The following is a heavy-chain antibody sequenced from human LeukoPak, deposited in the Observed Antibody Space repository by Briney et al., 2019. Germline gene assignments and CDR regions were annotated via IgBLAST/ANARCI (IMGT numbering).Heavy chain of an antibody. Sequence: GGSLRLSCAASGFTFSSYAMSWVRQAPGKGLEGVSGISWNRGSIVYADSVKGRFTISRDKEKNSLYLQMNSLRAEDMALYYCAKDIEYQLLFAFDIWGQGTMVTVSS. V-gene: IGHV3-9*03. D-gene: IGHD2-2*01. CDR2: ISWNRGSI. CDR3: AKDIEYQLLFAFDI. J-gene: IGHJ3*02. CDR1: GFTFSSYA.